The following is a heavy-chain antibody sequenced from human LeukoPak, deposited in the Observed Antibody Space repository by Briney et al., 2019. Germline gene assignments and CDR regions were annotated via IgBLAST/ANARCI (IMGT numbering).Heavy chain of an antibody. CDR2: IYSGGST. J-gene: IGHJ6*02. V-gene: IGHV3-66*01. CDR1: GFTVSSNY. Sequence: AGGSLRLSCAASGFTVSSNYMSWVRQAPGKGLEWVSVIYSGGSTYYADSVKGRFTISRDNSKNTLYLQVNSLRAEDTAVYYCARDPRDYGMDVWGQGTTVTVSS. CDR3: ARDPRDYGMDV.